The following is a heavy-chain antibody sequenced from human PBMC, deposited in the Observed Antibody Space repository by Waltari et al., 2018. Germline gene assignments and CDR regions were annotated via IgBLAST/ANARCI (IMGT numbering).Heavy chain of an antibody. CDR1: GYTFTSYG. CDR3: ARDDTLIFWSGPTGYYYGMDV. Sequence: QVQLVQSGAEVKKPGASVKVSCKASGYTFTSYGISWVRQAPGQGLEWMGWISAYNGNTNYAQKLQGRVTMTTDTSTSTAYMELRSLRSDDTAVYYCARDDTLIFWSGPTGYYYGMDVWGQGTTVTVSS. CDR2: ISAYNGNT. V-gene: IGHV1-18*01. J-gene: IGHJ6*02. D-gene: IGHD3-3*01.